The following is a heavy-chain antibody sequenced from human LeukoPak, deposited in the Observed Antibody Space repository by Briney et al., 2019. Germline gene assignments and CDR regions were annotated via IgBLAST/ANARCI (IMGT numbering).Heavy chain of an antibody. D-gene: IGHD3-22*01. Sequence: SQTLSLTCAISGDSVSSNSAAWNWIRQSPSRGLEWLGKTYYRSKWYNDYAVSVKSRITINPDTSKNQFSLQLNSVTPEDTAVYYCARVNYDSGGYPFDYWGQGTLVTVSS. V-gene: IGHV6-1*01. J-gene: IGHJ4*02. CDR2: TYYRSKWYN. CDR1: GDSVSSNSAA. CDR3: ARVNYDSGGYPFDY.